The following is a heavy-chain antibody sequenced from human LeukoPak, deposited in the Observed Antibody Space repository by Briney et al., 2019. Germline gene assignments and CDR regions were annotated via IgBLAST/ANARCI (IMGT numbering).Heavy chain of an antibody. D-gene: IGHD2-15*01. CDR3: ARGIGYCSGGSCYTPPDY. Sequence: ASVTVSFKASGYTFTSYDINWVRQATGQGLEWMGWMNPNSGNTGYAQKFQGRVTMTRNTSISTAYMELSSLRSEDTAVYYCARGIGYCSGGSCYTPPDYWGQGTLVTVSS. CDR2: MNPNSGNT. V-gene: IGHV1-8*01. CDR1: GYTFTSYD. J-gene: IGHJ4*02.